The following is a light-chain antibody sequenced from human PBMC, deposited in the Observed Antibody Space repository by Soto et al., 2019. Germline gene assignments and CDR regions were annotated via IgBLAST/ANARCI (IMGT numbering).Light chain of an antibody. V-gene: IGKV1-39*01. CDR2: AAS. CDR1: QGISTF. Sequence: DIQMTQSPSSLSTSVGDRVTITCRARQGISTFLNWYQQKPGKAPRLLIYAASRLQSVVPARFSGSGAETDFTLTITSLQPEDFGIYYCQQSYATVRTFGGGTKVDIK. CDR3: QQSYATVRT. J-gene: IGKJ4*01.